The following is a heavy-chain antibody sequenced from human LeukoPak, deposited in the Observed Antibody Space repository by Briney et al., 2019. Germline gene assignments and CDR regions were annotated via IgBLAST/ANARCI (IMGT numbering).Heavy chain of an antibody. CDR2: IRYDGSNK. J-gene: IGHJ6*02. Sequence: GESLKISCAASGFTFSSYGMHWVRQAPGKGLEWVAFIRYDGSNKYYADSVKGRFTISRDNSKNTLYLQMNSLRAEDTAVYYCAKGGTGYYYGMDVWGQGTTVTVSS. CDR3: AKGGTGYYYGMDV. V-gene: IGHV3-30*02. D-gene: IGHD1-26*01. CDR1: GFTFSSYG.